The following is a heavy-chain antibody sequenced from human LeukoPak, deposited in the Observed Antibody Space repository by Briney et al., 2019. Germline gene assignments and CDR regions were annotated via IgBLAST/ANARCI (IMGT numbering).Heavy chain of an antibody. Sequence: PSETLSLTCTVSGGSISSGGYYWSWIRQHPGKGLEWIGYIYYSGSTYYNPSLKSRVTISVDTSKNQFSLKLSSVTAADTAVYYCARAPISGGNWWRYYYYMDVWGKGTTVTVSS. J-gene: IGHJ6*03. CDR2: IYYSGST. CDR1: GGSISSGGYY. V-gene: IGHV4-31*03. D-gene: IGHD2-21*01. CDR3: ARAPISGGNWWRYYYYMDV.